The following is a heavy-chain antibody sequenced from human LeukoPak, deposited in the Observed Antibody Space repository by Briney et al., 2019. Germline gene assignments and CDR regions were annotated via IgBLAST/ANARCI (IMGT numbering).Heavy chain of an antibody. J-gene: IGHJ4*02. CDR1: GGSFSGHY. CDR2: IYTSGST. V-gene: IGHV4-4*07. D-gene: IGHD3-22*01. Sequence: SETLSLTCAVYGGSFSGHYWSWIRQPAGKGLEWIGRIYTSGSTNYNPSLKSRVTMSVDTSKNQFSLKLSSVTAADTAVYYCARDRYYYDSSGYYIFDYWGQGTLVTVSS. CDR3: ARDRYYYDSSGYYIFDY.